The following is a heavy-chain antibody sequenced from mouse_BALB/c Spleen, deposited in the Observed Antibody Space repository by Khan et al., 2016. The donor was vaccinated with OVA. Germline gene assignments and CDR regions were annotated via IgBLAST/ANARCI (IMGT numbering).Heavy chain of an antibody. CDR3: ARQPYYHYYIMDY. V-gene: IGHV2-6-1*01. CDR2: IWSDGST. J-gene: IGHJ4*01. Sequence: QVQLKESGPALVAPSQSLSITCTISGFSLTNYGVHWVRQPPGKGLEWLVVIWSDGSTTYNSALKSRLSISKDNSKSQVFLKMNSLQTDATAMYYGARQPYYHYYIMDYWGQGTSVTVSS. D-gene: IGHD2-10*01. CDR1: GFSLTNYG.